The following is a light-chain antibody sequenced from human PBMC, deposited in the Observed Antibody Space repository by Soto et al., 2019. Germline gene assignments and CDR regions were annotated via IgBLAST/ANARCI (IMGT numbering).Light chain of an antibody. V-gene: IGLV2-14*01. Sequence: LTQPASLSGSPGQSITISCTGTSSDVGGYNYVSWYQQHPGKAPKLMIYEVSNRPSGVSNRFSGSKSGNTASLTISGLQAEDEADYYCSSYTSSSTRVFGTGTKVTVL. CDR1: SSDVGGYNY. J-gene: IGLJ1*01. CDR2: EVS. CDR3: SSYTSSSTRV.